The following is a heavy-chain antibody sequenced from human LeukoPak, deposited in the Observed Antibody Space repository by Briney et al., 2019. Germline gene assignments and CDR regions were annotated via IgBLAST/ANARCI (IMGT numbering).Heavy chain of an antibody. Sequence: GGSLRLSCAASGFTFSNYGMSWVRQAPGKGLEWVSAISGSGGSTYYADSVKGRFTISRDNSKNTLYLQMNSLRAEDTAVYYCAKDPNAFGDYYYYYMDVWGKGTTVTVSS. D-gene: IGHD3-16*01. V-gene: IGHV3-23*01. CDR1: GFTFSNYG. J-gene: IGHJ6*03. CDR2: ISGSGGST. CDR3: AKDPNAFGDYYYYYMDV.